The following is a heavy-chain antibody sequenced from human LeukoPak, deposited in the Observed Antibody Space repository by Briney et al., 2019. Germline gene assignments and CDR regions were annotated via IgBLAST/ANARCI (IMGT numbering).Heavy chain of an antibody. D-gene: IGHD6-13*01. Sequence: SETLSLTCTVPGGSISSSSYYWGWIRQPPGKGLEWIGSIYYSGSTYYNPSLKSRVTISVDTSKNQFSLKLSSVTAADTAVYYCARYSSSWYIFPYYFDYWGQGTLVTVSS. J-gene: IGHJ4*02. CDR3: ARYSSSWYIFPYYFDY. CDR2: IYYSGST. CDR1: GGSISSSSYY. V-gene: IGHV4-39*01.